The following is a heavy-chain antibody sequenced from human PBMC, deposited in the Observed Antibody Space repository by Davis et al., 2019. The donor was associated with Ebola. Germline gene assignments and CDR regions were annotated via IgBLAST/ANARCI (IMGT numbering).Heavy chain of an antibody. J-gene: IGHJ6*02. CDR1: GFTFSSYG. CDR2: ISSSDSTI. CDR3: ARRGYDFWSGYYYYYGMDV. V-gene: IGHV3-48*04. Sequence: GGSLRLSCAASGFTFSSYGMHWVRQAPGKGLEWVSYISSSDSTIYYADSVKGRFTISRDNAKNSLYLQMNSLRAEDTAVYYCARRGYDFWSGYYYYYGMDVWGQGTTVTVSS. D-gene: IGHD3-3*01.